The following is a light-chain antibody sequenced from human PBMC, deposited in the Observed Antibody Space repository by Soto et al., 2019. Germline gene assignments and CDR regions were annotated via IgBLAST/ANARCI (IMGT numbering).Light chain of an antibody. V-gene: IGKV3-11*01. J-gene: IGKJ3*01. CDR1: ESVTNY. Sequence: EIVLTQSPATLSLSPGERGTLSCRASESVTNYLAWYQQKPGQAPRLLVYDVSNRATGIPARFSGGGSGTDFTLTISNLEPEDFATYYCQQANSFPFTFGPGTKVDIK. CDR2: DVS. CDR3: QQANSFPFT.